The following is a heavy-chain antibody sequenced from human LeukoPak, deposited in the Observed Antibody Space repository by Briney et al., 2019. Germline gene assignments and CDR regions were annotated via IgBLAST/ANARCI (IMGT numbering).Heavy chain of an antibody. V-gene: IGHV3-30-3*01. CDR3: ARDLSRYYDSSGYYGNGVY. D-gene: IGHD3-22*01. J-gene: IGHJ4*02. CDR2: ISYDGSNK. CDR1: GFNFASNW. Sequence: GGSLRLSCAASGFNFASNWMHWVRQTPGKGLEWVAVISYDGSNKYYADSVKGRFTISRDNSKNTLYLQMNSLRAEDTAVYYCARDLSRYYDSSGYYGNGVYWGQGTLVTVSS.